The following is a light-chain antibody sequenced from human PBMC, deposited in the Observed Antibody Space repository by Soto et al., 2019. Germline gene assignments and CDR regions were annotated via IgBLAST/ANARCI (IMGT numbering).Light chain of an antibody. J-gene: IGKJ1*01. V-gene: IGKV3D-20*02. CDR3: QKRSNWPQT. CDR1: QSVGSNY. CDR2: GAS. Sequence: EIVLTQSPGTLSLSPVERSTLSCRASQSVGSNYLAWYQQKPGQAPRILIFGASSRAAGIPDRFSGSGSGTDFTLTISSLEPEEFAVYYCQKRSNWPQTFGQGTKVDIK.